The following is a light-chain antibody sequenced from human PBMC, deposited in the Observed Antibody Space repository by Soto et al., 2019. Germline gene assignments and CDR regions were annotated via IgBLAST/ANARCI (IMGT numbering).Light chain of an antibody. Sequence: EIVLTQSPATLSLSPGERATLSCRAGQNIGTSLVWSQQKPGQSPRLLIYDASHRATGIPARFSGSGSGTDFTLTIHSLQSEDFAVYYCQQYHNWPWTFGQGTKVDIK. CDR3: QQYHNWPWT. J-gene: IGKJ1*01. CDR1: QNIGTS. V-gene: IGKV3-11*01. CDR2: DAS.